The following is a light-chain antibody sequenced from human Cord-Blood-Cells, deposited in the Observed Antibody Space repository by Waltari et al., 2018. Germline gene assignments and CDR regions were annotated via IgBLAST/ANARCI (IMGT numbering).Light chain of an antibody. CDR3: QQYNNWPFT. CDR1: QSVSSN. V-gene: IGKV3-15*01. CDR2: GAS. Sequence: EIVLTQCPATLSVSPGERATLSCRASQSVSSNLAWYQQKPGPAPRLLSDGASTKATGIPARFSGSGSGTEFTLTISSLQSEDFAVYYCQQYNNWPFTFGPGTKVDIK. J-gene: IGKJ3*01.